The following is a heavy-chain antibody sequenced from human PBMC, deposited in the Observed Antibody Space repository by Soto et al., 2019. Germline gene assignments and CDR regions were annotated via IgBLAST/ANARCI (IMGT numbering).Heavy chain of an antibody. Sequence: ASVKGSCKASGYTFTGYYMHWLRQAPGQGLEWMGWINPNSGGTNYAQKFQGWVTMARDTSISTAYMELSRLRSDDTAVYYCARDHEYCSGGRCPRGWFDPWGQGTLVTVSS. D-gene: IGHD2-15*01. CDR3: ARDHEYCSGGRCPRGWFDP. CDR1: GYTFTGYY. J-gene: IGHJ5*02. V-gene: IGHV1-2*04. CDR2: INPNSGGT.